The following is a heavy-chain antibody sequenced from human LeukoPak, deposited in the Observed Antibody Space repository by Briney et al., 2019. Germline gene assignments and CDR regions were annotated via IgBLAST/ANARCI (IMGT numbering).Heavy chain of an antibody. D-gene: IGHD6-13*01. CDR2: INPNSGGT. CDR3: AALHLGIAAAGNYFDY. J-gene: IGHJ4*02. CDR1: GYTFTGYY. Sequence: GASVKVSCKSSGYTFTGYYMHWVRQAPGQGLGWMGWINPNSGGTNYAQKFQGRVTMTRDTSISTAYMELSRLRSDDTAVYYCAALHLGIAAAGNYFDYWGQGTLVTVSS. V-gene: IGHV1-2*02.